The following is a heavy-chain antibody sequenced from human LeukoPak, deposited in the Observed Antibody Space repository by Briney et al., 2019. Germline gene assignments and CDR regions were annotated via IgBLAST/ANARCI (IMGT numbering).Heavy chain of an antibody. V-gene: IGHV3-43*01. CDR3: AKDLTYESSGSVIDN. Sequence: GGSLRLSCAASGFTFEDFTMHWVRQVPGKTLEWVSLVSWDGTAYYSDSVKGRFTISRDNGESSLYLQMGTLRTEDTAFYYCAKDLTYESSGSVIDNWGLGTLVTVSS. J-gene: IGHJ4*02. CDR2: VSWDGTA. CDR1: GFTFEDFT. D-gene: IGHD3-22*01.